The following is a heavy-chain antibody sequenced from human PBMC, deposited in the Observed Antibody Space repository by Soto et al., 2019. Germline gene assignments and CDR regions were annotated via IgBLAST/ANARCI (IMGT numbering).Heavy chain of an antibody. CDR3: AKDIGGSYTRYYFDY. D-gene: IGHD1-26*01. CDR1: GFTFDGYA. Sequence: SLRLSCAASGFTFDGYAMHWVRQAPGKGLEWVSGISWNSGSIGYADSVKGRFTISRDNAKNSLYLQMNSLRAEDTALYYCAKDIGGSYTRYYFDYWGQGTLVTVSS. CDR2: ISWNSGSI. J-gene: IGHJ4*02. V-gene: IGHV3-9*01.